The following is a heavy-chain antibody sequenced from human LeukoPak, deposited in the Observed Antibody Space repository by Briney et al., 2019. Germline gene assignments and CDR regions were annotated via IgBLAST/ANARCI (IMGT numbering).Heavy chain of an antibody. J-gene: IGHJ4*02. CDR3: TREYNYGFEY. Sequence: ASVKVSCKASGYTFTGYYMHWVRQAPGQGLEWMGWINPNSGSTNYAQQFQGRVTMTRDTSISTAYMEMSSLMADDTAVYYCTREYNYGFEYWGRGTLVSVSS. CDR1: GYTFTGYY. V-gene: IGHV1-2*02. D-gene: IGHD5-18*01. CDR2: INPNSGST.